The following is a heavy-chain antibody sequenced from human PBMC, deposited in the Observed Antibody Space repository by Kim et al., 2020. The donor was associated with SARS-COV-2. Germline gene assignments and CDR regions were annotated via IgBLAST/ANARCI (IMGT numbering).Heavy chain of an antibody. CDR1: GFTFSSYG. CDR2: IWYDGSNK. CDR3: ARDGGYSGFGYFQH. Sequence: GGSLRLSCAASGFTFSSYGMHWVRQAPGKGLEWVAVIWYDGSNKYYADSVKGRFTISRDNSKNTLYLQMNSLGAEDTAVYYCARDGGYSGFGYFQHWGQGTLVTVSS. J-gene: IGHJ1*01. D-gene: IGHD5-12*01. V-gene: IGHV3-33*01.